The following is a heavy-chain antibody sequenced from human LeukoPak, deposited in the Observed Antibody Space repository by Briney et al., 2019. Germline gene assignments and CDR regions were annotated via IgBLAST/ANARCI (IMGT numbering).Heavy chain of an antibody. Sequence: PSETLSLTCTVSGGSISSYYWSWIRQPAGKGLEWIWRIYTSGSTNYNPSLKSRVTMSVDTSKNQFSLKLSSVIAADTAVYYCARERGHKAPYNWFDPWGQGTLVTVSS. CDR1: GGSISSYY. J-gene: IGHJ5*02. CDR3: ARERGHKAPYNWFDP. V-gene: IGHV4-4*07. CDR2: IYTSGST.